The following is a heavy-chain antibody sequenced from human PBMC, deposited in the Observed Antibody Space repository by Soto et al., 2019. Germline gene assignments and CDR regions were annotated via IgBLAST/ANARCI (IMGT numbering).Heavy chain of an antibody. D-gene: IGHD4-17*01. V-gene: IGHV4-30-2*01. CDR1: GGSISSGGYS. CDR2: IYHSGST. CDR3: ARVGRDYGDSIYYYGMDV. J-gene: IGHJ6*02. Sequence: PSETLSLTCTFSGGSISSGGYSWSWIRQPPGKGLEWIGYIYHSGSTYYNPSLKSRVTISVDTSKNQFSLKLSSVTAADTAVYYCARVGRDYGDSIYYYGMDVWGQGTTVTVSS.